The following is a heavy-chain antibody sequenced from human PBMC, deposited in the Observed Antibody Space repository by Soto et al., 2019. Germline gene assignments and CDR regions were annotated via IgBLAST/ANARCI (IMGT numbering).Heavy chain of an antibody. CDR1: GFTFSRHG. CDR3: ARRLDSTWGAMDV. CDR2: ISFSGTTI. J-gene: IGHJ6*02. Sequence: EVQLVESGRVLGQPGGSLRLSCAASGFTFSRHGMNWVRQAPGKGLEWVAYISFSGTTIYYADSVRGRFTISRDNFQNSLYLQMNSLRDEDTALYYCARRLDSTWGAMDVWAQGTTVTVSS. D-gene: IGHD2-2*03. V-gene: IGHV3-48*02.